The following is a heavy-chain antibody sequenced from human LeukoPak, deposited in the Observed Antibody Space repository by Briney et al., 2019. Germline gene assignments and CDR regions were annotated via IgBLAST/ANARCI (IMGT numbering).Heavy chain of an antibody. CDR3: ARDVGPLRISGTYDY. CDR1: GYTFTSYG. J-gene: IGHJ4*02. D-gene: IGHD4-17*01. V-gene: IGHV1-18*01. Sequence: ASVKVSCKASGYTFTSYGISWVRQAPGQGLEWMGWISAYNGNTNYAQKLQGRVTMTTDTSTSTAYMELRSLRSDDTAVYYCARDVGPLRISGTYDYWGQGTLVTVSS. CDR2: ISAYNGNT.